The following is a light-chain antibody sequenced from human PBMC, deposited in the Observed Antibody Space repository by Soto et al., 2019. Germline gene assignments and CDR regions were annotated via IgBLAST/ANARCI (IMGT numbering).Light chain of an antibody. Sequence: EIVMTQSPATLSVSPGERATLSCRASQSVSSNLAWYQQKPGQAPRLLIYGASTRATGIPARFSGSGSGTEFTLTISSLQSEDFAVYYCQQYNTYWEMFGQGTKVEIK. V-gene: IGKV3-15*01. CDR1: QSVSSN. J-gene: IGKJ1*01. CDR3: QQYNTYWEM. CDR2: GAS.